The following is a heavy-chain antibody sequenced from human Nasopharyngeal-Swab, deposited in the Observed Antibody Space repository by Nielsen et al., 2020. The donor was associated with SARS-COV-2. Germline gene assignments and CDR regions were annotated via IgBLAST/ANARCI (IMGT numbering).Heavy chain of an antibody. Sequence: SETLSLTCAVYGGSFSGYYWSWIRQPPGKGLEWIGEINHSGSTNYNPSLKSRVTISVDTSKNQFSLKLSSVTAADTAVYYCARAMGLYGSGSYYNFARYYYGMDVWGQGITVTVSS. CDR2: INHSGST. D-gene: IGHD3-10*01. CDR1: GGSFSGYY. V-gene: IGHV4-34*01. CDR3: ARAMGLYGSGSYYNFARYYYGMDV. J-gene: IGHJ6*02.